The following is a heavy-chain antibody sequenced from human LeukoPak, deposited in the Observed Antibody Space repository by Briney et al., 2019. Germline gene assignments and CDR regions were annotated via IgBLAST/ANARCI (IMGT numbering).Heavy chain of an antibody. D-gene: IGHD3-16*01. CDR2: IYYSGST. V-gene: IGHV4-59*12. Sequence: SETLSLTCTVPGGSISSYYWSWIRQPPGKGLERIGYIYYSGSTNYNPSLKSRVTISVDTSKNQFSLKLSSVTAADTAVYYCARDMMRRDAFDIWGQGTLVTVSS. CDR1: GGSISSYY. J-gene: IGHJ3*02. CDR3: ARDMMRRDAFDI.